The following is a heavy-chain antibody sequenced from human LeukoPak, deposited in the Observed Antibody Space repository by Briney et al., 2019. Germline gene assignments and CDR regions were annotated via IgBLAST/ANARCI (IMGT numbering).Heavy chain of an antibody. Sequence: SETLSLTCTVSGYSISSGYYWGWIRQPPGKGLEWIGSIYHSGSTYYNPSLKSRVTISVDTSKNQFSLKLSSVTAADTAVYYCARGYSSGWYFNWFDPWGQGTLVTVSS. CDR1: GYSISSGYY. J-gene: IGHJ5*02. CDR2: IYHSGST. V-gene: IGHV4-38-2*02. CDR3: ARGYSSGWYFNWFDP. D-gene: IGHD6-19*01.